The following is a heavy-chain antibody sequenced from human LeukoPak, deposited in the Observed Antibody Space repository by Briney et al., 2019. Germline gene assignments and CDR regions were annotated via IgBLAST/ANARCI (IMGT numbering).Heavy chain of an antibody. CDR3: ARSLVVGATYPYH. V-gene: IGHV3-48*01. Sequence: GGSLRLSCAASGFTFSSYEMNWVRQAPGKGLEWVSYISSSSSTIYYADSVKGRFTISRDNAKNALYLQLNSLRAEDTAVYYCARSLVVGATYPYHWGQGTLATVSS. D-gene: IGHD1-26*01. J-gene: IGHJ5*02. CDR2: ISSSSSTI. CDR1: GFTFSSYE.